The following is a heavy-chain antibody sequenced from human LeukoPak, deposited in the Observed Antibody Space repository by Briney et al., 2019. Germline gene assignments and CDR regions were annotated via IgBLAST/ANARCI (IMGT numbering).Heavy chain of an antibody. CDR3: ARVVLDCSSTSCYKYIPDY. CDR2: ISAYNGNT. CDR1: GYTFTSYG. Sequence: ASVKVSCKASGYTFTSYGISWVRQAPGQGLEWMGWISAYNGNTNCAQKLQGRVTMTTDTSTSTAYMELRSLRSDDTAVYYCARVVLDCSSTSCYKYIPDYWGQGTLVTVSS. D-gene: IGHD2-2*02. J-gene: IGHJ4*02. V-gene: IGHV1-18*01.